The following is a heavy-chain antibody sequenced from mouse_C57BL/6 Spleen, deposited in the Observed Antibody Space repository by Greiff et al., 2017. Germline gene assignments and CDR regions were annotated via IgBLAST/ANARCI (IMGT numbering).Heavy chain of an antibody. CDR3: AKFYYSSSYQGYFDV. V-gene: IGHV1-26*01. D-gene: IGHD1-1*01. Sequence: VQLQQSGPELVKPGASVKISCKASGYTFTDYYMNWVKQSHGKSLEWIGDINPNNGGTSYNQKFKGKATLTVDKSSSTAYMELRSLTSEDSAVYYCAKFYYSSSYQGYFDVWGTGTTVTVSS. CDR2: INPNNGGT. CDR1: GYTFTDYY. J-gene: IGHJ1*03.